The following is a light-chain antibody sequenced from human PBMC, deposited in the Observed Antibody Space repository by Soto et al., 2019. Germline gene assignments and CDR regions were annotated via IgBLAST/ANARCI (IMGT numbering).Light chain of an antibody. CDR3: QQYGGSSWT. J-gene: IGKJ1*01. CDR2: GAS. Sequence: EIVMTQSPATLSVSPGERATLSSRASQSVSSNLAWYQQKPGQAPRLLIYGASTRATGIPARFSGSGSGTEFTLTISSLQSEDFAVYYCQQYGGSSWTFGQGTKVDIK. CDR1: QSVSSN. V-gene: IGKV3-15*01.